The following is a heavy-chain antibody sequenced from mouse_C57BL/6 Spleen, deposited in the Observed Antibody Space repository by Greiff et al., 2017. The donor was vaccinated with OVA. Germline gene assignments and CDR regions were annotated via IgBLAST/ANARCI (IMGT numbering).Heavy chain of an antibody. CDR3: AREDPNAMDY. CDR1: GFTFSDYG. J-gene: IGHJ4*01. Sequence: EVMLVESGGGLVKPGGSLKLSCAASGFTFSDYGMHWVRQAPEKGLEWVAYISSGSSTIYYADTVKGRVTISRDNAKNTLFLQMTSLRSEDTAMYYCAREDPNAMDYWGQGTSVTVSS. V-gene: IGHV5-17*01. CDR2: ISSGSSTI.